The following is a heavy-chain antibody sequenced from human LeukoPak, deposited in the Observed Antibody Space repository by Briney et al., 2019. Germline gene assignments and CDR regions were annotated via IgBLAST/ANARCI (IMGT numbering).Heavy chain of an antibody. CDR3: ARCPRAAGITMVRRYGMDV. D-gene: IGHD3-10*01. J-gene: IGHJ6*04. V-gene: IGHV4-34*01. CDR2: INHRGST. Sequence: SETLSLTCAVYGGSFSGYYWSWIRQPPGKGLEWIGEINHRGSTNYNPSLKSRVTISVDTSKNQFSLKLSSVTAADTAVYYCARCPRAAGITMVRRYGMDVWGKGTTVTVSS. CDR1: GGSFSGYY.